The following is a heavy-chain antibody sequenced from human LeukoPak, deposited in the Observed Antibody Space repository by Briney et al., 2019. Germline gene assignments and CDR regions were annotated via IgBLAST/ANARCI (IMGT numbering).Heavy chain of an antibody. D-gene: IGHD6-13*01. V-gene: IGHV3-11*04. CDR3: ARERAYSSSPAEFDY. J-gene: IGHJ4*02. CDR2: ISSSGSTI. CDR1: GFTFSDYY. Sequence: PGGSLRLSCAASGFTFSDYYMSWIRQAPGKGLEWVSYISSSGSTIYYADSVKGRFTISRDNAKNSLYLQMNSLRAEDTAVYYCARERAYSSSPAEFDYWGQGTLVTVSS.